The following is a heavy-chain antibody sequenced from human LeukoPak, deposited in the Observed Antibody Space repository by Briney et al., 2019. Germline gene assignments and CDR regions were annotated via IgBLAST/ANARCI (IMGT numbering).Heavy chain of an antibody. CDR2: ISWNSGST. V-gene: IGHV3-9*01. J-gene: IGHJ4*02. CDR1: GFTFDDYA. CDR3: ARVPGFSSSWYDC. Sequence: GGSLRLSCAASGFTFDDYAMHWVRQAPGKGLEWVSGISWNSGSTGYADSVKGRFTISRDNAKNSLYLQMNTLRAEDTAVYYCARVPGFSSSWYDCWGQGTLVTVSS. D-gene: IGHD6-13*01.